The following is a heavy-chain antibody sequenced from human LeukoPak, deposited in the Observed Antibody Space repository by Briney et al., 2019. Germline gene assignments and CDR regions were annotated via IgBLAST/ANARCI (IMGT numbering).Heavy chain of an antibody. J-gene: IGHJ5*02. CDR1: GGTFSSYA. Sequence: SVKVSCKASGGTFSSYAISWVRQAPGQGLEWMGRIIPIFGIANYAQKFQGGVTITADKSTSTAYMELSSLRSEDTAVYYCARAHTVTIYSGFDPWGQGTLVTVSS. CDR3: ARAHTVTIYSGFDP. D-gene: IGHD4-17*01. CDR2: IIPIFGIA. V-gene: IGHV1-69*04.